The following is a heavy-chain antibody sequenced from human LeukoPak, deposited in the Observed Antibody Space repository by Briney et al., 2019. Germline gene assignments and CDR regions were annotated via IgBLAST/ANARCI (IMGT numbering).Heavy chain of an antibody. CDR3: ARGITSGPRRYDVRNFDY. V-gene: IGHV3-53*01. Sequence: QPGGSLRLSCAASGFTVSSNYMSWVRQAPGKGLEWVSVIYSGGSTYYADSVKGRFTISRDNSKNTLYLQMNRLRAEDTAVYYCARGITSGPRRYDVRNFDYWGQGTLVTVSS. D-gene: IGHD3-3*01. CDR2: IYSGGST. J-gene: IGHJ4*02. CDR1: GFTVSSNY.